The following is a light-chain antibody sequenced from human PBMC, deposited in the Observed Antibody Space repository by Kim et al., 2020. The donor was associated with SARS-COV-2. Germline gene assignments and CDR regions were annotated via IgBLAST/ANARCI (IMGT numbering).Light chain of an antibody. V-gene: IGKV1-13*02. CDR3: QQFNSYPIS. Sequence: ASVGDRVTITCRASQAISRGLAWYQQKPGKAPNLLIFDASTLESGVPSRFSGSGSGTDFTLTINSLQPEDFATYNCQQFNSYPISFGQGTRLEIK. J-gene: IGKJ5*01. CDR1: QAISRG. CDR2: DAS.